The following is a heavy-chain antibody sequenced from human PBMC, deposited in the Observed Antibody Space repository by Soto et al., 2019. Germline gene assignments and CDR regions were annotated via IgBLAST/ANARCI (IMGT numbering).Heavy chain of an antibody. V-gene: IGHV1-69*02. D-gene: IGHD2-15*01. J-gene: IGHJ4*02. Sequence: ASVKVSCKASGGTFSSYTISWVRQAPGQGLEWMGRIIPILGIANYAQKFQGRVTITADKSTSIAYMELSSLRSEDTAVFYCARSIGYCSGGSCSYFDYWGQGTLVTVSS. CDR2: IIPILGIA. CDR1: GGTFSSYT. CDR3: ARSIGYCSGGSCSYFDY.